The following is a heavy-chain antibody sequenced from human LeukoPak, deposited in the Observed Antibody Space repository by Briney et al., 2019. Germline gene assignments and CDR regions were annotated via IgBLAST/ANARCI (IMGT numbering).Heavy chain of an antibody. V-gene: IGHV4-39*01. CDR3: ARLQLVPGYYFDY. CDR1: GGFIGTENYF. Sequence: PSETLSLTCSVSGGFIGTENYFWGWVRRPPGKGLEWIGSIFYSGSTHCIPSLKSRVTISVDISKNQFSLRLNSVTAADTALYYCARLQLVPGYYFDYWGQGTLVTVSS. D-gene: IGHD1-1*01. J-gene: IGHJ4*02. CDR2: IFYSGST.